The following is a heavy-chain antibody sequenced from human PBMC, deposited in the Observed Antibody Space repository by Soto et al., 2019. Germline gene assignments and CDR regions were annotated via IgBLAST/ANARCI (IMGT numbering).Heavy chain of an antibody. CDR1: GFTVSSNY. V-gene: IGHV3-53*05. D-gene: IGHD6-19*01. CDR2: IYSGGST. J-gene: IGHJ4*02. Sequence: PGGSLRLSCAASGFTVSSNYMSWVRQAPGKGLEWVSVIYSGGSTYYADSVKSRLTITKDTSKNQVVLTMSNMDPVDTARYYCAHIVVAGLGYDFDYWGQGTLVTVSS. CDR3: AHIVVAGLGYDFDY.